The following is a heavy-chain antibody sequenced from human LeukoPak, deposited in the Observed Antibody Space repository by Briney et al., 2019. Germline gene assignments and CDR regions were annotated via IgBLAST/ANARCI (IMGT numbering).Heavy chain of an antibody. J-gene: IGHJ4*02. V-gene: IGHV3-7*01. Sequence: GGSLRLSCAASGFTFSSYWVSWVRQAPGKGLEWVANIKQDGSEKYYVDSVKGRFTISRDNAKNSLYLQMNSLRAEDTAVYYCASSRLADFDYWGQGTLVTVSS. CDR1: GFTFSSYW. CDR3: ASSRLADFDY. CDR2: IKQDGSEK. D-gene: IGHD3-9*01.